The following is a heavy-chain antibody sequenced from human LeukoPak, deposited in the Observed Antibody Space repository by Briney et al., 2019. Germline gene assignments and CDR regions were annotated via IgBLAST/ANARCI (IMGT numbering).Heavy chain of an antibody. Sequence: PGGSLRLSCAASGFTFSSYAMSWVRQAPGKGLEWVSANSGSGGSTYYADSVKGRFTISRDNSKNTLYLQMNSLRAEDTAVYYCAKGPFGCSGGSCPFDYWGQGTQVTVSS. CDR1: GFTFSSYA. J-gene: IGHJ4*02. D-gene: IGHD2-15*01. V-gene: IGHV3-23*01. CDR3: AKGPFGCSGGSCPFDY. CDR2: NSGSGGST.